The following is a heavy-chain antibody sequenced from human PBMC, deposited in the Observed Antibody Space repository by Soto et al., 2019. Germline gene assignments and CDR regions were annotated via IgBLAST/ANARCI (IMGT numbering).Heavy chain of an antibody. V-gene: IGHV1-18*01. CDR3: ARASSITMVRGVIITGVWFDP. J-gene: IGHJ5*02. CDR1: GYTFTSYG. CDR2: ISAYNGNT. D-gene: IGHD3-10*01. Sequence: ASVKVSCKASGYTFTSYGISWVRQAPGQGLEWMGWISAYNGNTNYAQKLQGRVTMTTDTSTSTAYMELRSLRSDDTAVYYCARASSITMVRGVIITGVWFDPWGQGTLVTVSS.